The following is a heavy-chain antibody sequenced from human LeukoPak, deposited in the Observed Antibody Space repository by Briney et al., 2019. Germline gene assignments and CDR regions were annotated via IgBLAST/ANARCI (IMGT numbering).Heavy chain of an antibody. J-gene: IGHJ4*02. CDR2: ISYDGSNK. CDR1: GFTFSSYA. CDR3: ARDMVRLSIAAAGDFDY. D-gene: IGHD6-13*01. Sequence: AGGSLRLSCAASGFTFSSYAMHWVRQAPGKGLEWVAVISYDGSNKYYVDSVKGRFTISRDNSKNTLYLQMNSLRAEDTAVYYCARDMVRLSIAAAGDFDYWGQGTLVTVSS. V-gene: IGHV3-30*04.